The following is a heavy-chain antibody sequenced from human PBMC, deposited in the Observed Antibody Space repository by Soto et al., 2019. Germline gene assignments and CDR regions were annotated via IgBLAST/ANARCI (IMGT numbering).Heavy chain of an antibody. CDR2: INSQTGYT. J-gene: IGHJ1*01. D-gene: IGHD1-26*01. V-gene: IGHV1-2*06. CDR3: ARTLLGAEYLQF. CDR1: GYTFTGYY. Sequence: QVQLVQSGAEVKKHGASVTVSCKASGYTFTGYYIYWVRQAPGQGREWMGRINSQTGYTRYAQRLQGKVTMTSDTSSNTDYMELMCLKANDTAVYYCARTLLGAEYLQFWGQGMQVTFSS.